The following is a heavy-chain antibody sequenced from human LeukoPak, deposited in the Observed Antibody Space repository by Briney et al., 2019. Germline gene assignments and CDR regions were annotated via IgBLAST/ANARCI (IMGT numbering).Heavy chain of an antibody. V-gene: IGHV1-3*01. Sequence: ASVKVSCKASGCPFTNYAYHWVRQAPGQRLEWMGWINAGNGNTKYSQKFQGRVTITRDTSASTAYMELSSLRSEDTAVYYCASSRWELREPFDYWGQGTLVTVSS. CDR1: GCPFTNYA. J-gene: IGHJ4*02. D-gene: IGHD1-26*01. CDR2: INAGNGNT. CDR3: ASSRWELREPFDY.